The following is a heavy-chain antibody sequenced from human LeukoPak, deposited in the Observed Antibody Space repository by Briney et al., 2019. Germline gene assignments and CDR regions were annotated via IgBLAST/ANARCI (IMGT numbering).Heavy chain of an antibody. CDR3: ARDRVLRYFDWLLSSRAFDY. CDR2: ISAYNGNT. CDR1: GYTFTSYG. Sequence: ASVKVSCKASGYTFTSYGISWVRQAPGQGLEWMGWISAYNGNTNYAQKLQGRVTMTTDTSTSTAYMELRSLRSDDTAVYYCARDRVLRYFDWLLSSRAFDYWGQGTLVTVSS. J-gene: IGHJ4*02. D-gene: IGHD3-9*01. V-gene: IGHV1-18*01.